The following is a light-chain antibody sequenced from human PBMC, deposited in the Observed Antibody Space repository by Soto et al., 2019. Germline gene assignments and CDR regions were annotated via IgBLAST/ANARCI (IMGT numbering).Light chain of an antibody. J-gene: IGKJ2*01. V-gene: IGKV1-39*01. CDR2: AAC. Sequence: DIQMTQSPSSLSASVGDRVTITCRASQSISSYLNWYQQKPGKAPKLLIYAACSLQSGVRSRFSDSAPATECTRTISRLQPEGFATYLYQQSWSNAHTFRQPTKRDIK. CDR3: QQSWSNAHT. CDR1: QSISSY.